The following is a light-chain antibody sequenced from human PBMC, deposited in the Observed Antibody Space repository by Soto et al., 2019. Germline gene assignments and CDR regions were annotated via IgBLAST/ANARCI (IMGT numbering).Light chain of an antibody. J-gene: IGLJ2*01. CDR3: CSYVGSSTLV. CDR1: SSDVGSYNL. V-gene: IGLV2-23*02. Sequence: QSVLTQPASVSGSPGQSITISCTGTSSDVGSYNLVSWYQQHPGKAPKLMIYEVTKRPSGVSNRFSGSKSGNTASLTISGLQAEDEGDYYCCSYVGSSTLVFGGGTKLTVL. CDR2: EVT.